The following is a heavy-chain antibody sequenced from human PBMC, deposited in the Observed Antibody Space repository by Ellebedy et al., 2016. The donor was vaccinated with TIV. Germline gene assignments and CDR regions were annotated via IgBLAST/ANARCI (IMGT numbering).Heavy chain of an antibody. CDR3: ARDARFIDQQHNWFDP. J-gene: IGHJ5*02. CDR1: GFIFSDYY. V-gene: IGHV3-11*01. D-gene: IGHD6-13*01. Sequence: GGSLRLSCAASGFIFSDYYMSWIRQAPGKGLEWVSYISNSGHTIYYADSVKGRFTISRDNAENSLYLQMNSLRPEDTAVYYWARDARFIDQQHNWFDPWGQGTLVTVSS. CDR2: ISNSGHTI.